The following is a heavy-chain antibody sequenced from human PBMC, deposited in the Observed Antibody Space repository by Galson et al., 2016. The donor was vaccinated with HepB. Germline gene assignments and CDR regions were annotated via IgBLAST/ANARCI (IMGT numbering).Heavy chain of an antibody. J-gene: IGHJ3*01. CDR3: ARDPNGDYFGAFDF. CDR1: GFTFSTYA. V-gene: IGHV3-23*01. CDR2: VTGSGSWT. Sequence: SLRLSCAASGFTFSTYAMTWVRQAPGKGLEWVSSVTGSGSWTYYADSVKGRLTISRDNSKNTQYLQMNSMSAEYTDVYFCARDPNGDYFGAFDFWGQGTMVTVSS. D-gene: IGHD4-17*01.